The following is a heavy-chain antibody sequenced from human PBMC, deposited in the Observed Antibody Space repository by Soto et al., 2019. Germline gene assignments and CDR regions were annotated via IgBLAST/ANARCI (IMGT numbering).Heavy chain of an antibody. CDR1: GYTFTSYY. CDR3: ARDRSIDSSIAARPDWFDP. J-gene: IGHJ5*02. Sequence: GASVKVSCKASGYTFTSYYMHWVRQAPGQGLEWMGIINPSGGSTSYAQKFQGRVTMTRDTSTSTVYMELSSLRSEDTAVYYCARDRSIDSSIAARPDWFDPWGQGTLVTSPQ. V-gene: IGHV1-46*01. D-gene: IGHD6-6*01. CDR2: INPSGGST.